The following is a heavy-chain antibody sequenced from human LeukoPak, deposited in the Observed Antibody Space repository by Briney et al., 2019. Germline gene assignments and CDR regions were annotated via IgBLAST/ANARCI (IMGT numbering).Heavy chain of an antibody. CDR1: GGSFSDYS. V-gene: IGHV4-34*01. J-gene: IGHJ4*02. CDR2: TNHSGGT. Sequence: SETLSLTCAVYGGSFSDYSWSWIRQPPGKGLEWIGETNHSGGTNYNPSLKSRVTLSVDTSKNQFSLKLSSVTAADTAVYYCARGGLSGWYVSLDYWGQGTLVTVSS. D-gene: IGHD6-19*01. CDR3: ARGGLSGWYVSLDY.